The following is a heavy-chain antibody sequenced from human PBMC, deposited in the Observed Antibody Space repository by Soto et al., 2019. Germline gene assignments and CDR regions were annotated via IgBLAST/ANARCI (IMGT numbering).Heavy chain of an antibody. Sequence: PSETLSLTCTVSGGSISSYYWSWIRQPPGKGLEWIGYIYYSGSTNYNPSLKSRVTISVDMSKNQFSLKLSSVTAADTAVYYCARLDYDYIWGSYRSSLDYWGQGTLVTVSS. CDR2: IYYSGST. CDR1: GGSISSYY. V-gene: IGHV4-59*08. J-gene: IGHJ4*02. CDR3: ARLDYDYIWGSYRSSLDY. D-gene: IGHD3-16*02.